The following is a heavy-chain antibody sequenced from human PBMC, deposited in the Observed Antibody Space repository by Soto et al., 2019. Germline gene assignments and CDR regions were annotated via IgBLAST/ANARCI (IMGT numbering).Heavy chain of an antibody. CDR3: ARGRGDRYYFDY. CDR2: IYYSGST. V-gene: IGHV4-59*01. CDR1: GGSISSYY. D-gene: IGHD4-17*01. Sequence: WETLSLTCTVSGGSISSYYWSWIRQPPGKGLEWIGYIYYSGSTNYNPSLKSRVTISVDTSKNQFSLKLSSVTAADTAVYYCARGRGDRYYFDYWGQGTLVTVSS. J-gene: IGHJ4*02.